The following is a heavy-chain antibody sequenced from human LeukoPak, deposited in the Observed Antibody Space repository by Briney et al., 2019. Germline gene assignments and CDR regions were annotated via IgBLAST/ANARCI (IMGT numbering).Heavy chain of an antibody. CDR3: ARKYGGTWVFDY. CDR1: GGSISGYY. V-gene: IGHV4-59*01. J-gene: IGHJ4*02. Sequence: PSETLSLTCTVSGGSISGYYWSWIRQPPGKGLEWVGYIYSSGSTNYNPSLKSRVTISVDTSKNQFSLKLTSVTAADTAVYYCARKYGGTWVFDYRGQGTLVTVSS. CDR2: IYSSGST. D-gene: IGHD2/OR15-2a*01.